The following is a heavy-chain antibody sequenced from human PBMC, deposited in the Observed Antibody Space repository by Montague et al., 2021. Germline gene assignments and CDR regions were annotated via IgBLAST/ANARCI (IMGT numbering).Heavy chain of an antibody. D-gene: IGHD2-15*01. CDR1: GGSTSSTSYY. J-gene: IGHJ5*02. CDR3: ARSLYCKGGSCYSGFDP. Sequence: SETLSLTCTVSGGSTSSTSYYWGWIRQPPGKELEFIGVIYYNGSTYHNPSLKSRVTVSIDTSKNQFSLKLISVTAADTAVYFCARSLYCKGGSCYSGFDPWGHGTLVTVSS. V-gene: IGHV4-39*01. CDR2: IYYNGST.